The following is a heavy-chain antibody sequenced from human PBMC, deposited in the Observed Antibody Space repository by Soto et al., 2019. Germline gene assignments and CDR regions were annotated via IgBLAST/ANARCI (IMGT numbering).Heavy chain of an antibody. Sequence: GASVKLYCKASGYTFTSYGISWVRQAPGQGLEWMGWISAYNGNTNYAQKLQGRVTMTTDTSTSTAYMELRSLRSDDTAVYYCARDRATIYDFWSGYSDAFDIWGQGTMLTVSS. D-gene: IGHD3-3*01. J-gene: IGHJ3*02. CDR2: ISAYNGNT. V-gene: IGHV1-18*01. CDR3: ARDRATIYDFWSGYSDAFDI. CDR1: GYTFTSYG.